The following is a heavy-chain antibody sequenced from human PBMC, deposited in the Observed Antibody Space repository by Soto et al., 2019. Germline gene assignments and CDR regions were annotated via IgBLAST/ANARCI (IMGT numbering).Heavy chain of an antibody. CDR1: GFTFSSYA. Sequence: GSLRLSCAASGFTFSSYAMSWVRQAPGKGLEWVSAISGSGGSTYYADSVKGRFTISRDNSKNTLYLQMNSLRAEDTAVYYCTKGADCSSTSCYYYYYYYMDVWGKGTTVTVSS. J-gene: IGHJ6*03. CDR2: ISGSGGST. CDR3: TKGADCSSTSCYYYYYYYMDV. V-gene: IGHV3-23*01. D-gene: IGHD2-2*01.